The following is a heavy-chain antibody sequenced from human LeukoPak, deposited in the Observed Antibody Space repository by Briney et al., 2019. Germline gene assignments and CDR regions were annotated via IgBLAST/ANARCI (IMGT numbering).Heavy chain of an antibody. CDR1: GFTFSSYS. V-gene: IGHV3-48*01. J-gene: IGHJ4*02. Sequence: PGGSLRLSCAASGFTFSSYSMNWVRQAPGKGLGWVSYIISSSSTIYYADSVKGRFTISRDNAKNSLYLQMNSLRASDTAEYYCASPGRSNILISHFDYWRQGTLATVSS. D-gene: IGHD3-16*01. CDR2: IISSSSTI. CDR3: ASPGRSNILISHFDY.